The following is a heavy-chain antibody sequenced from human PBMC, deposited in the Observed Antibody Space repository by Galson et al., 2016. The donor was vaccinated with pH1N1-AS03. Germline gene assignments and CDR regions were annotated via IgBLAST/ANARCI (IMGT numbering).Heavy chain of an antibody. V-gene: IGHV3-23*01. CDR1: GFTFSSYA. D-gene: IGHD6-13*01. J-gene: IGHJ4*02. CDR2: ISVTGGGT. CDR3: AKDRSSWPPGWGSVDS. Sequence: SLRLSCAASGFTFSSYAMNWVRQAPGKGLEWVSSISVTGGGTYYADSVKGRFTISRDHSKNTLYLQMSSLRAEDTAVYYCAKDRSSWPPGWGSVDSWGQGTLVTVSS.